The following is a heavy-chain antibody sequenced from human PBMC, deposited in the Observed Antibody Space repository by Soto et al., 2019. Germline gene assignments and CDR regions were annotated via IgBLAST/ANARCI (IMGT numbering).Heavy chain of an antibody. Sequence: QVQLQESGPGLVKPSQTLSLTCTVSGGSISSGDYYWSWIRQPPGKGLEWIGYIYYSGSTYYNPSLKSRVTISXXTXKXXFSLKLSSVTAADTAVYYCARESYCSGGSCEGPDYWGQGTLVTVSS. CDR2: IYYSGST. V-gene: IGHV4-30-4*01. D-gene: IGHD2-15*01. CDR3: ARESYCSGGSCEGPDY. CDR1: GGSISSGDYY. J-gene: IGHJ4*02.